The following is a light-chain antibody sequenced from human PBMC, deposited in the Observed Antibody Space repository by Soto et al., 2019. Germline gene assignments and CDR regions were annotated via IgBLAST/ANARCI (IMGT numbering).Light chain of an antibody. CDR1: SSDVGYYNY. CDR2: DVS. Sequence: QSALTQPASVSGSPGQSITISCTGTSSDVGYYNYVSWYQQHPGKAPKLMIYDVSNRPSGVSNRFSGSKSGNTASLTISGLQAEDKADYYCNSYTSSSTQVFGTGTKVTVL. J-gene: IGLJ1*01. CDR3: NSYTSSSTQV. V-gene: IGLV2-14*01.